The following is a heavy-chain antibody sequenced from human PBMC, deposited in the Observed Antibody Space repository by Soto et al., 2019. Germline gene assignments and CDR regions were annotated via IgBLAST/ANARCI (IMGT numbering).Heavy chain of an antibody. J-gene: IGHJ6*02. V-gene: IGHV1-69*01. Sequence: QVQLVQSGAEVKKPGSSVKVSCKASGGTFSSYAISWVRQAPGQGLEWMGGIIPIFGTANYAQKLQGRVTITADESTSTAYMELSSLRSEDTAVYYCAAPYYDFWDYYYYGMDVWGQGTTVTVSS. CDR3: AAPYYDFWDYYYYGMDV. CDR2: IIPIFGTA. D-gene: IGHD3-3*01. CDR1: GGTFSSYA.